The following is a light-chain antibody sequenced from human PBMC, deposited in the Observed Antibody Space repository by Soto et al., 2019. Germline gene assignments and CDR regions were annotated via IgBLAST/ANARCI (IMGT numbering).Light chain of an antibody. CDR3: QQYGGSPYT. CDR2: GAS. V-gene: IGKV3-20*01. CDR1: QSISNNY. Sequence: EIVLTQSPGTLSLSPGERVTLSCRASQSISNNYLAWYQHKRGQAPRLLIYGASSRATGIPDRFSGGGSGTDFALTISRLEPEDFAVYYCQQYGGSPYTFGQGTNLEIK. J-gene: IGKJ2*01.